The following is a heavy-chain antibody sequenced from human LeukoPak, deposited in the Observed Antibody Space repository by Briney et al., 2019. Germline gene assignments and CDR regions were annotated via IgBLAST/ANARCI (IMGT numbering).Heavy chain of an antibody. V-gene: IGHV3-23*01. CDR3: AKDAGPQQLVFFDS. CDR2: ISGSGGNM. Sequence: PGGSLRLSCTATGFTFSNFGMAWVRQAPGQGLEWVSTISGSGGNMYQADSVEGRFTISRDNSRSTLYLQMNSLRAEDTAVYYCAKDAGPQQLVFFDSWGQGTLVTVSS. J-gene: IGHJ4*02. CDR1: GFTFSNFG. D-gene: IGHD6-6*01.